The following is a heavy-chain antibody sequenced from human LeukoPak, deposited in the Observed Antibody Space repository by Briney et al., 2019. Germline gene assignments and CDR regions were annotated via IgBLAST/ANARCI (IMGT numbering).Heavy chain of an antibody. Sequence: SETLSLTCTVSGGSISSGSYYWSWIRQPAGKGLEWIGRIYTSGSTNYNHSLKSRVTISVDTSKNQFSLKLSSVTAADTAVYYCARVGDSSGYYPRSDDYWGQGTLVTVSS. CDR2: IYTSGST. D-gene: IGHD3-22*01. CDR1: GGSISSGSYY. V-gene: IGHV4-61*02. CDR3: ARVGDSSGYYPRSDDY. J-gene: IGHJ4*02.